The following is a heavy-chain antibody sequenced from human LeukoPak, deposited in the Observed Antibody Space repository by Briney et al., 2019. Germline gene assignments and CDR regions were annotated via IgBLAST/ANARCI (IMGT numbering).Heavy chain of an antibody. CDR3: ARGRGSLTY. D-gene: IGHD3-10*01. Sequence: TLSLTCTVSGGSISLYYWSWIRQPPGKGLEWIGYFYDTRSPKYNPSLERRVTISVDMSRNQFSLNLTSVTAADTAVYYCARGRGSLTYWGQGTLATVSS. CDR1: GGSISLYY. J-gene: IGHJ4*02. V-gene: IGHV4-59*01. CDR2: FYDTRSP.